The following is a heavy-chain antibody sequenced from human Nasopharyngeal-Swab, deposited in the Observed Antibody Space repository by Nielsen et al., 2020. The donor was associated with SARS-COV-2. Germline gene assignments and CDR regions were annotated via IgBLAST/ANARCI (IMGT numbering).Heavy chain of an antibody. D-gene: IGHD6-13*01. J-gene: IGHJ6*02. CDR1: GFTFSSYA. Sequence: GGSLRLSCAASGFTFSSYAMSWVRQAPGKGLEWVSAISGSGGSTYYADSVKGRFTISRDNSKNTLYLQMNSLRAEDTAVYYCANAHVYSSSWYEGCYYYYGMDVWGQGTTVTVSS. CDR3: ANAHVYSSSWYEGCYYYYGMDV. CDR2: ISGSGGST. V-gene: IGHV3-23*01.